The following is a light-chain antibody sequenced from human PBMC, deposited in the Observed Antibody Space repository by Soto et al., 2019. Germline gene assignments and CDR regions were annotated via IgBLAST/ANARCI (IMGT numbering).Light chain of an antibody. V-gene: IGKV3-15*01. CDR1: QSVSSN. CDR3: QKNNNWPLT. J-gene: IGKJ4*01. Sequence: EIVMTQSPATLSVSPGDRATLSCRASQSVSSNLASSQHKPCQVPRLLIYGASTRATGIAARLSGSGSGTEFTLNSISRQTEDFAFYDCQKNNNWPLTFGGGTKVEIK. CDR2: GAS.